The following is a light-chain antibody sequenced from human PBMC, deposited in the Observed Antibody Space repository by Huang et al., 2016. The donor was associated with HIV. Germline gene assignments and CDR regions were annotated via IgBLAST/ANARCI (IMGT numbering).Light chain of an antibody. V-gene: IGKV1-33*01. Sequence: DIQMPQSPSSLSASVGDRVTITCQASQDIRNHLNWYQQKPGKAPKLLIYDASNLETGVPSRFSGSGSGTDFTVSISSLQPEDIATYYCQQYDNLPRAFGQGTKLEIK. CDR1: QDIRNH. J-gene: IGKJ2*01. CDR2: DAS. CDR3: QQYDNLPRA.